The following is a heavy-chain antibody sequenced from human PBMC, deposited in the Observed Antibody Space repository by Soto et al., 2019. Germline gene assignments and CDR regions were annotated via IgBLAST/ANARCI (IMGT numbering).Heavy chain of an antibody. CDR2: IYYSGST. J-gene: IGHJ6*02. V-gene: IGHV4-39*01. CDR3: AAQKQVHDYYYYGMDV. D-gene: IGHD3-10*01. Sequence: SETLSLTCAVSGGSISSSSYYWGWIRQPPGKGLEWIGSIYYSGSTYYNPSLKSRVTISLDTSKKQLSLKVSSVTAADTAVYYCAAQKQVHDYYYYGMDVWGQGTTVTVSS. CDR1: GGSISSSSYY.